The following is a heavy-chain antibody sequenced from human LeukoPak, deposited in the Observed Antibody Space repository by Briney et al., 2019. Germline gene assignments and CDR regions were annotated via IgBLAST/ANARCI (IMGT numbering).Heavy chain of an antibody. Sequence: ASVKVSCKASGYTFTGFYMHWVRQAPGQGLEWLGVINTGGGTTSSAQKFQGRVTMTRDTSTSTVYMELSSLTSEDTAVYYCARDSGQFDYWGQGTLVTVSS. V-gene: IGHV1-46*01. D-gene: IGHD5-12*01. J-gene: IGHJ4*02. CDR1: GYTFTGFY. CDR2: INTGGGTT. CDR3: ARDSGQFDY.